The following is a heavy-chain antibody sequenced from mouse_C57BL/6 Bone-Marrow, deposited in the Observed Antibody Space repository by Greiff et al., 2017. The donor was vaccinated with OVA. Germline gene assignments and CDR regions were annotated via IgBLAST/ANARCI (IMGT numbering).Heavy chain of an antibody. Sequence: VQLQQSGTVLARPGASVKMSCKTSGYTFTSYWMHWVKQRPGQGLEWIGAIYPGNSDTSYNQKFKGKAKLTAVTSASTAYMELSSLTNEDSAVYYCTRGRIYYGSSYLAYWGQGTLVTVSA. J-gene: IGHJ3*01. D-gene: IGHD1-1*01. CDR1: GYTFTSYW. CDR3: TRGRIYYGSSYLAY. CDR2: IYPGNSDT. V-gene: IGHV1-5*01.